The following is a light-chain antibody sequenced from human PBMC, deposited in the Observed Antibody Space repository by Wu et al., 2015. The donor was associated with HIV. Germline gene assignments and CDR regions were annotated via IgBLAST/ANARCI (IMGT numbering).Light chain of an antibody. V-gene: IGKV3-11*01. Sequence: EIVLTQSPATLSLSPGERATLSCRASQSVSSYLAWYQQKPGQAPRLLIYDASNRATGIPARFSGSGSGTDFTLTISSLEPEDFAVYYCQQRSNWPFFRGGTKVEIK. CDR1: QSVSSY. CDR3: QQRSNWPF. J-gene: IGKJ4*01. CDR2: DAS.